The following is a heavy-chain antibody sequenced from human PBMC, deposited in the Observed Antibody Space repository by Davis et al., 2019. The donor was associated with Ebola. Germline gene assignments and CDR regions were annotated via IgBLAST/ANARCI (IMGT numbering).Heavy chain of an antibody. V-gene: IGHV3-7*03. Sequence: GESLKISCEASGFTFRNYWMSWVRQAPGKGPEWVANINGDGSEKYYVESVRGRLTISRDTAKNSLYLQMNSLRAEDTAVYYCARYITNKGGMDVWGQGTTVTVSS. CDR3: ARYITNKGGMDV. CDR2: INGDGSEK. D-gene: IGHD3-10*01. CDR1: GFTFRNYW. J-gene: IGHJ6*02.